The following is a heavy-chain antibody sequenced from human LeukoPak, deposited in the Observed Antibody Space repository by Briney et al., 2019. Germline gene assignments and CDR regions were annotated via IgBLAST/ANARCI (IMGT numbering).Heavy chain of an antibody. CDR3: ARVTGYMIEDYFDY. D-gene: IGHD3-22*01. V-gene: IGHV4-39*07. Sequence: SETLSLTCTVSGGSISSSSYYWGWIRQPPGKGLEWIGSIYYSGSTYYNPSLKSRVTISVDTSKNQFSLKLSSVTAADTAVYYCARVTGYMIEDYFDYWGPGILVTVSS. J-gene: IGHJ4*02. CDR1: GGSISSSSYY. CDR2: IYYSGST.